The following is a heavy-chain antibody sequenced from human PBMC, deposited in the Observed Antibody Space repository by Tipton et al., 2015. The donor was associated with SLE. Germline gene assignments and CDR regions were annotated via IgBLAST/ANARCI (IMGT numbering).Heavy chain of an antibody. V-gene: IGHV3-74*01. CDR3: ARDPPYSSGCSDY. Sequence: LSLSCAASGFTFSNYWMHWVRQAPGKGLVWVSRINGDGSITSYADSVKGRFTISRDNAKNSLYLQMNSLRAEDTAVYYCARDPPYSSGCSDYWGQGTLVTVSS. CDR1: GFTFSNYW. J-gene: IGHJ4*02. CDR2: INGDGSIT. D-gene: IGHD6-19*01.